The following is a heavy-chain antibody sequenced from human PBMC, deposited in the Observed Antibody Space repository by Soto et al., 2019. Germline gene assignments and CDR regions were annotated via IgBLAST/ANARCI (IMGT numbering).Heavy chain of an antibody. D-gene: IGHD2-21*02. V-gene: IGHV1-24*01. J-gene: IGHJ4*02. CDR2: FDPEDGET. CDR1: GYTLTELS. Sequence: AASGKVSWKVSGYTLTELSMHWGRQAPGKRLEWMGGFDPEDGETIYAQKFQGRVTMTEDTSTDTAYMELSSLRSEDTAVYYCATAGRRHIVVVTATSPNFDYWGQGTLVTVSS. CDR3: ATAGRRHIVVVTATSPNFDY.